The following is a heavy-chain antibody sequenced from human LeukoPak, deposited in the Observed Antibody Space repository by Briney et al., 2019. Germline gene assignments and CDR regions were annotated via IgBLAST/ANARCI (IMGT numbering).Heavy chain of an antibody. D-gene: IGHD6-6*01. Sequence: GESLKISCKGSGCSFTSYWIGWVRQLPGKGLEWMGIIYPGDSDTRYSPSFQGQVTISADKSISTAYLQWSSLKASDTAMYYCARRVYSSSFLVDYWGQGTLVTVSS. CDR2: IYPGDSDT. V-gene: IGHV5-51*01. CDR1: GCSFTSYW. CDR3: ARRVYSSSFLVDY. J-gene: IGHJ4*02.